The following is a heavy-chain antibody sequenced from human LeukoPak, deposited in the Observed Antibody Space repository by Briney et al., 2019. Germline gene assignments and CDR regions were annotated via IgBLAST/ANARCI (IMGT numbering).Heavy chain of an antibody. CDR1: GYTFTSYD. CDR3: ARRYCSGGSCSYYYGMDV. Sequence: SVKVSCKASGYTFTSYDINWVRQAPGQGLEWMGGIIPIFGTANYAQKFQGRVTITADESTSTAYMELSSLRSEDTAVYYCARRYCSGGSCSYYYGMDVWGQGTTVTVSS. V-gene: IGHV1-69*13. J-gene: IGHJ6*02. CDR2: IIPIFGTA. D-gene: IGHD2-15*01.